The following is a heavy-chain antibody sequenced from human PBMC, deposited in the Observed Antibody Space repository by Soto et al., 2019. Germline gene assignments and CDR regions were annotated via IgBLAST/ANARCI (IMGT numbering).Heavy chain of an antibody. CDR3: ARVLYYGSGSYSPYGMDV. J-gene: IGHJ6*02. CDR2: VSPPFRTS. V-gene: IGHV1-69*01. Sequence: QVQLVQSGAEVKKPGSSVKVSCKTSGVSFNNNGIGWVRQAPGHGLEWMGGVSPPFRTSNYARKFQGRFSITADASTGTVNMELSSLTSEDTAQYYCARVLYYGSGSYSPYGMDVWGQGTTVTVSS. CDR1: GVSFNNNG. D-gene: IGHD3-10*01.